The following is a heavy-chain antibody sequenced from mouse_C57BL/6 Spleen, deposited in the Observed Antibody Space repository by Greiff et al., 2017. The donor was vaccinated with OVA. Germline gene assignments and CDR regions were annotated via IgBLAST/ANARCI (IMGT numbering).Heavy chain of an antibody. Sequence: QVQLQQPGAELVKPGASVKLSCKASGYTFTSYWMQWVKQRPGQGLEWIGEIDPSDSYTNYNQKLKGKATLTLDTSSSTAYMQLSSLTSEDSAVYYCARRGLRDYYAMDYWGQGTSVTVSS. CDR1: GYTFTSYW. CDR2: IDPSDSYT. J-gene: IGHJ4*01. CDR3: ARRGLRDYYAMDY. D-gene: IGHD1-1*01. V-gene: IGHV1-50*01.